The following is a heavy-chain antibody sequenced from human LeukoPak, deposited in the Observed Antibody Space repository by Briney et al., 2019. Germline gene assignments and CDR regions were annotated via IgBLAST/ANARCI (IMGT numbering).Heavy chain of an antibody. Sequence: SVKVSCKASEGTFSSYAISWVRQAPGQGLEWMGGIIPIFGTANYAQKFQGRVTITADESTSTAYMELSSLRSEDTAVYYCARAPPDYYGSGSLDYWGQGTLVTVSS. V-gene: IGHV1-69*13. J-gene: IGHJ4*02. CDR3: ARAPPDYYGSGSLDY. D-gene: IGHD3-10*01. CDR2: IIPIFGTA. CDR1: EGTFSSYA.